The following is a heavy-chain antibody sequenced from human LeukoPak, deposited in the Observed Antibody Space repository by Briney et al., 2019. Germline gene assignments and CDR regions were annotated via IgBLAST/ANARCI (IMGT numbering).Heavy chain of an antibody. Sequence: ASVKVSCKASGYTFTGYYMHWVRQAPGQGLEWMGWINPNSGGTNYAQKFQGRVTMTRDTSISTAYMELSRLRSDDTAVYYCARAPIVGTMIVVVTQHDAFDIWGQGTMVTVSS. D-gene: IGHD3-22*01. J-gene: IGHJ3*02. V-gene: IGHV1-2*02. CDR3: ARAPIVGTMIVVVTQHDAFDI. CDR1: GYTFTGYY. CDR2: INPNSGGT.